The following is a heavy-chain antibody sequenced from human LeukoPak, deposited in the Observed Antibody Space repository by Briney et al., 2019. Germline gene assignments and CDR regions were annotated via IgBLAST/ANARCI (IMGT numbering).Heavy chain of an antibody. CDR1: GFTFTSSA. D-gene: IGHD3-22*01. Sequence: GASVKVSCKASGFTFTSSAMQWVRQARGQRLEWIGWIVVGSGNTNYAQKFQERVTITRDMSTSTAYMELSSLRSEDTAVYYCAAENYYDSSGYWTVFDYWGQGTLVTVSS. CDR3: AAENYYDSSGYWTVFDY. V-gene: IGHV1-58*02. CDR2: IVVGSGNT. J-gene: IGHJ4*02.